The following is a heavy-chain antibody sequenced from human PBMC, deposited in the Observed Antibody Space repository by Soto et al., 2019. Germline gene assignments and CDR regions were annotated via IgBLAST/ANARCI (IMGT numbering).Heavy chain of an antibody. D-gene: IGHD1-26*01. CDR3: AKWDSFDY. J-gene: IGHJ4*02. CDR1: GFSFSIYA. Sequence: EVQLVESGGGLVQPGGSLRLSCAASGFSFSIYAMKWVRQAPGKGLEWASYISSSSSTIYYADSVKGRFTISRDNAKNSLYLQMNSLRDEDTAVYYCAKWDSFDYWGQGTLVTVSS. CDR2: ISSSSSTI. V-gene: IGHV3-48*02.